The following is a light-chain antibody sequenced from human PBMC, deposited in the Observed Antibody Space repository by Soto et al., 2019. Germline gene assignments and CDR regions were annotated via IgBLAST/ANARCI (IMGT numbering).Light chain of an antibody. CDR2: GAS. V-gene: IGKV3-20*01. CDR1: QTMNSDY. J-gene: IGKJ3*01. CDR3: QVYGIF. Sequence: IVLTQSPGTLSLSPGERAALSCRASQTMNSDYVAWYQQKPGQAPRLLIHGASSMATGIPDRFSGSGSVTDFTLTISRLQPEDSAAYYCQVYGIFFGPGTKVDLK.